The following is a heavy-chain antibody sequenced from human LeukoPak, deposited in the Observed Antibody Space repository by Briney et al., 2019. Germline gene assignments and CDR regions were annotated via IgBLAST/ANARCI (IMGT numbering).Heavy chain of an antibody. Sequence: ASVKVSCKASGYTFTGYYMHWVRQAPGQGLEWMGWINPNSGGTNYPQKFQGRVTMTRDTSISTAYMELSRLRSDDTAVYYCARDGETLDSYGYVSSWFDPWGQGTLVTVSS. CDR1: GYTFTGYY. CDR3: ARDGETLDSYGYVSSWFDP. V-gene: IGHV1-2*02. D-gene: IGHD5-18*01. CDR2: INPNSGGT. J-gene: IGHJ5*02.